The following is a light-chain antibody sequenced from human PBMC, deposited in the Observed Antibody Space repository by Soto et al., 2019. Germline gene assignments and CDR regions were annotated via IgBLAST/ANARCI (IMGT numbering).Light chain of an antibody. V-gene: IGLV2-14*01. J-gene: IGLJ2*01. CDR3: SAYAGSSVL. CDR2: EVS. CDR1: SSDVGGYDY. Sequence: QTVLTQPASVSGSPGQPITISCTGTSSDVGGYDYVSWYQQYPDKAPKLMIFEVSNRPSGVSNRFSGSKSGNTASLTISGLQTEDEADYYCSAYAGSSVLFGGGTKLTVL.